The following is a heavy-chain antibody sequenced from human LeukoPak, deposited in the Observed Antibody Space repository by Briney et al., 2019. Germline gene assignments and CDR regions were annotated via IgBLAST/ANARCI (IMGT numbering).Heavy chain of an antibody. J-gene: IGHJ4*02. CDR1: GGSISTYY. Sequence: SETLSPTCTLSGGSISTYYWRWIRQPPGKGLEWIGYIYHSGSTNYNPSLKSRVTISVDTSKNQFSLKLSSVTAADTAVYYCARGGGYASPIGYWGQGALVTVSS. CDR3: ARGGGYASPIGY. D-gene: IGHD5-12*01. CDR2: IYHSGST. V-gene: IGHV4-59*01.